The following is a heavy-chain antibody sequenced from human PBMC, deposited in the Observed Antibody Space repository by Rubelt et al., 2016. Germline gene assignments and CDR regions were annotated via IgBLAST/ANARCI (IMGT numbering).Heavy chain of an antibody. Sequence: GLVKPSQTLSLPCAISGDSVSSNSVTWNWIRQSPSRGLEYLGRTYYRSTWYYDYAVSVKSRITINPDTSKNQFSLQLNSVTPEDTAVYYCARGQGYCTGGACYSVGTNDAFDIWGQGTMVTVSS. CDR1: GDSVSSNSVT. CDR2: TYYRSTWYY. J-gene: IGHJ3*02. CDR3: ARGQGYCTGGACYSVGTNDAFDI. V-gene: IGHV6-1*02. D-gene: IGHD2-8*02.